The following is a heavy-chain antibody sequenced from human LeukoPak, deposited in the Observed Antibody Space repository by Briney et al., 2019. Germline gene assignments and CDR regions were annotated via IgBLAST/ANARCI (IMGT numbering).Heavy chain of an antibody. V-gene: IGHV4-59*08. J-gene: IGHJ5*02. CDR1: GGSISSYY. CDR3: ARRKAVAGWFDP. Sequence: SETLSLTCTVSGGSISSYYWSWIRQPPGKGLEWIGYIYYSGSTNYNPSLKSRVTISVDTSKNHFSLKLSSVTAADTAVYYCARRKAVAGWFDPWGQGTLVTVSS. D-gene: IGHD6-19*01. CDR2: IYYSGST.